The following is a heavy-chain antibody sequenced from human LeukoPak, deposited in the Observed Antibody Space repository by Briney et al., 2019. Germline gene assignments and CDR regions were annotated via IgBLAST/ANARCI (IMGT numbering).Heavy chain of an antibody. CDR2: IYPGDSDT. Sequence: GESLKISCKSSGYSFTSYWIGWVRQMPGKGLEWMGIIYPGDSDTRYSPSFQGQVTISADKSISTAYLQWSSLKASDTAMYYCARWSAGAEKDVAASAGDAFDIWGQGTMVTVSS. J-gene: IGHJ3*02. CDR3: ARWSAGAEKDVAASAGDAFDI. D-gene: IGHD6-13*01. CDR1: GYSFTSYW. V-gene: IGHV5-51*01.